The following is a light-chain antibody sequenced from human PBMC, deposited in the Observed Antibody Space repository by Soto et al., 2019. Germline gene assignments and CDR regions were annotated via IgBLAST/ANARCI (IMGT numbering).Light chain of an antibody. CDR3: QQYGSSPKT. Sequence: EIVLTQSPGTLSLSPGERATLSCRASQSVSSTYIAWYQQKPGQAPRLLIYDTSSRATGIPDRFSGSGSGTDFTLTINRLEPEDFAVYYCQQYGSSPKTFGQGTKVKIK. J-gene: IGKJ1*01. CDR2: DTS. CDR1: QSVSSTY. V-gene: IGKV3-20*01.